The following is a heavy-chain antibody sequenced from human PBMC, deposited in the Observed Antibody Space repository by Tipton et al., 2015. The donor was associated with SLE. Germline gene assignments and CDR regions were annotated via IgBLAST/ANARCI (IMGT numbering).Heavy chain of an antibody. CDR1: GFTFSSYS. Sequence: SLRLSCAASGFTFSSYSMNWVRQAPGKGLEWVSSISSSSSYIYYADSVKGRFAISRDNAKNSLYLQMNSLRAEDTAVYYCARGSGGFGDYWGQGTLVTVSS. CDR3: ARGSGGFGDY. CDR2: ISSSSSYI. V-gene: IGHV3-21*01. D-gene: IGHD3-16*01. J-gene: IGHJ4*02.